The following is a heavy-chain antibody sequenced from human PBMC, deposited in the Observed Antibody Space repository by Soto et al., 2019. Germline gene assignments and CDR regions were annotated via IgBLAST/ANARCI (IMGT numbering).Heavy chain of an antibody. V-gene: IGHV4-31*03. J-gene: IGHJ5*02. CDR1: GGSISSGGYY. Sequence: SETLSLTCTVSGGSISSGGYYWSWIRQHPGKGLEWIGYIYYSGSTYYNPSLKSRVTISVDTSKNQFSLKLSSVTAADTAVYYCARVTLYDFWSGFNWFDPWGQGTLVTVSS. CDR3: ARVTLYDFWSGFNWFDP. D-gene: IGHD3-3*01. CDR2: IYYSGST.